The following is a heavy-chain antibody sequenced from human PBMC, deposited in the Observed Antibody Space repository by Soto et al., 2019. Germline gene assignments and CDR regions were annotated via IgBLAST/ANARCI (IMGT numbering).Heavy chain of an antibody. CDR2: IYTSGST. D-gene: IGHD6-13*01. J-gene: IGHJ5*02. Sequence: QVQLQESGPGLVKPSETLSLTCTVSGGSISSYYWSWIRQPDGKRLEWIGRIYTSGSTNYNPSLKSRVTLSVDTSKIQFSLKLSAVTAADTAVYYCARAGGAAAGLNWFDPWGQGTLVTVSS. V-gene: IGHV4-4*07. CDR1: GGSISSYY. CDR3: ARAGGAAAGLNWFDP.